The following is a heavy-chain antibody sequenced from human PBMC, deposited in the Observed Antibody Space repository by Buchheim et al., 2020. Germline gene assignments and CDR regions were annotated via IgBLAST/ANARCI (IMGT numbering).Heavy chain of an antibody. CDR2: ISYDGSNK. J-gene: IGHJ4*02. CDR1: EFSFSTYV. CDR3: ASAHYYDSSGYYFYFDY. V-gene: IGHV3-30-3*01. D-gene: IGHD3-22*01. Sequence: QVQLVESGGGVVQPGRSLKLSCVASEFSFSTYVMHWVRQAPGKGLEWVALISYDGSNKYYADSVKGRFTISRDNSKDTIYLQMNSLRPEDTAVYYCASAHYYDSSGYYFYFDYWGQGTL.